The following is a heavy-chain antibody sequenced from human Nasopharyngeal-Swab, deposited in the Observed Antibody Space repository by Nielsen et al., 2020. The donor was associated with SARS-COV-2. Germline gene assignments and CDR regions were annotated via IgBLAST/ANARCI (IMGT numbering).Heavy chain of an antibody. J-gene: IGHJ4*02. CDR2: VPSDGSKG. D-gene: IGHD6-6*01. Sequence: GESLKISCAASGFALNNFVMQWIRQAPGKGLEWVAVVPSDGSKGQYADSVEGRFTFYRDNSRNMVHLQMNSLRAEDTAVYYCASGIAARYQFDYWGQGTLVTVSS. CDR1: GFALNNFV. CDR3: ASGIAARYQFDY. V-gene: IGHV3-30-3*01.